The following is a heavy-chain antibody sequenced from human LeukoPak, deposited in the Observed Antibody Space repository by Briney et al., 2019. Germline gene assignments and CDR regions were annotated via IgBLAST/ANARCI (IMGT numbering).Heavy chain of an antibody. D-gene: IGHD2-2*01. J-gene: IGHJ5*02. V-gene: IGHV1-18*01. CDR2: ISAYNGNT. CDR1: GYTFTSYG. Sequence: ASVKVSCKASGYTFTSYGISWVRQAPGQGLEWMGWISAYNGNTNYAQKLQGRVTMTTGTSTSTAYMELRSLRSDDTAVYYCAGGPAAIGWFDPWGQGTLVTVSS. CDR3: AGGPAAIGWFDP.